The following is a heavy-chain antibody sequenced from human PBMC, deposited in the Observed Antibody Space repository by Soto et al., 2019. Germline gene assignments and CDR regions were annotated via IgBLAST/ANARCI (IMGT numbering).Heavy chain of an antibody. Sequence: QVQLQQWGAGLLKPSATLSLTCAVYGGSFSGYYWCWIRQPAGKGLQWIGEINHRGSTHYNPSLKSRVNSSVDTSKNRFSLKLSSVTAADTAVYYCASFGPTWSSPKWGQGTLVTVSS. V-gene: IGHV4-34*01. CDR2: INHRGST. D-gene: IGHD3-10*01. J-gene: IGHJ4*02. CDR1: GGSFSGYY. CDR3: ASFGPTWSSPK.